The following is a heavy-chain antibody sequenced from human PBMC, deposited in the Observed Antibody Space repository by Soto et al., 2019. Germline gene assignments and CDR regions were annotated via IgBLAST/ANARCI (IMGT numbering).Heavy chain of an antibody. CDR3: AREPLYSKDASSIRGAEDV. CDR1: GCSISSGGYY. V-gene: IGHV4-31*03. J-gene: IGHJ6*02. CDR2: IYYSGST. D-gene: IGHD4-4*01. Sequence: SETLSLTSTVSGCSISSGGYYWSWIRQQPGKGGEWIGYIYYSGSTQYHPSSKSRVTITVDPSKNQFSLKLSSVTAADTAVYYCAREPLYSKDASSIRGAEDVWGQGTTVTVSS.